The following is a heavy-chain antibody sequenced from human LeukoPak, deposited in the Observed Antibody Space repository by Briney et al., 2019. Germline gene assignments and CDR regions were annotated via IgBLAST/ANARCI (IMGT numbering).Heavy chain of an antibody. D-gene: IGHD3-22*01. V-gene: IGHV4-59*11. CDR3: ARSGWNKFDY. CDR1: GGSISSHY. J-gene: IGHJ4*02. CDR2: IYYSGST. Sequence: SETLSLTCTVSGGSISSHYWSWIRQPPGKGLEWIGYIYYSGSTNYNPSLKSRVTISVDTSKNQFSLKLSSVTAADTAVYYCARSGWNKFDYWGQGTLVTVSS.